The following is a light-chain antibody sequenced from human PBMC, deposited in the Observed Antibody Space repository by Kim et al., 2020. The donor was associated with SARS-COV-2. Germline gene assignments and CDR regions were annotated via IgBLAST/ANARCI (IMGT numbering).Light chain of an antibody. CDR2: AAS. CDR3: QQYYTYPYT. V-gene: IGKV1-8*01. J-gene: IGKJ2*01. Sequence: SASTGDRVTITCRASQGVSSYLAWYQQKPGKAPNLLIYAASTLQSGVPSRFSGSGSGTDFTLTISCLQSEDIATYYCQQYYTYPYTFGQGTKLEIK. CDR1: QGVSSY.